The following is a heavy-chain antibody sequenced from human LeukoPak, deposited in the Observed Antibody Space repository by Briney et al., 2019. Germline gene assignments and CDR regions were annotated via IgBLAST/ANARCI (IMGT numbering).Heavy chain of an antibody. Sequence: SETLSLTCTVSGGSISSYYWSWIRQPAGKGLEWIGRIYTSGSTNYNPSLKSRVTMSVDTPKNQFSLWLSSVTAADTAVYYCARMRLSSYWYFDLWGRGTLVTVSS. V-gene: IGHV4-4*07. J-gene: IGHJ2*01. CDR3: ARMRLSSYWYFDL. D-gene: IGHD6-25*01. CDR1: GGSISSYY. CDR2: IYTSGST.